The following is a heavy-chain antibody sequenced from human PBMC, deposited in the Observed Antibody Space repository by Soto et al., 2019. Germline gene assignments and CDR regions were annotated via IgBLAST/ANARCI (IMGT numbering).Heavy chain of an antibody. D-gene: IGHD3-22*01. J-gene: IGHJ4*02. V-gene: IGHV1-69*04. CDR1: GGTFSSYT. CDR3: AREYDSSGYYLFDY. Sequence: GAAVKVSCKASGGTFSSYTISWVRQAPGQGLEWMGRIIPILGIANYAQKFQGRVTITADKSTSTAYMELSSLRSEDTAVYYCAREYDSSGYYLFDYWGQGTLVTVSS. CDR2: IIPILGIA.